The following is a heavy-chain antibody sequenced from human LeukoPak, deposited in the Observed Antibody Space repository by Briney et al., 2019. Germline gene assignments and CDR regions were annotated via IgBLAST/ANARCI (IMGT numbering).Heavy chain of an antibody. CDR2: IIPIFGTA. CDR1: GGTFSSYA. D-gene: IGHD2-2*02. V-gene: IGHV1-69*05. Sequence: SVKVSCKASGGTFSSYAISWVRQAPGQGLEWMGGIIPIFGTANYAQKFQGRVTITTDTSTSTAYMELRSLRSDDTAVYYCARDFRYCSSTSCYTGDYWGQGTLVTVSS. CDR3: ARDFRYCSSTSCYTGDY. J-gene: IGHJ4*02.